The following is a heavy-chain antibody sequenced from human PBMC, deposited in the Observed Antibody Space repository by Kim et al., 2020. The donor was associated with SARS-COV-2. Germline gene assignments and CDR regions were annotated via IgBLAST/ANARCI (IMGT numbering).Heavy chain of an antibody. CDR1: GFGFSQYW. CDR3: IIENIQQGDL. Sequence: GGSLRLSCAASGFGFSQYWIHWVRQGQGQGTVWVSQNDSDGRGSSYADSLQGRFTTSGDNAKSTLYLQMNSLRVEDTTMYYCIIENIQQGDLWGQGTMVTVTS. CDR2: NDSDGRGS. D-gene: IGHD6-13*01. V-gene: IGHV3-74*03. J-gene: IGHJ3*01.